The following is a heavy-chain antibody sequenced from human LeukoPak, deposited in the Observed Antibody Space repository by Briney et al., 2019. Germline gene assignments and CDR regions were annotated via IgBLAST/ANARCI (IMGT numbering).Heavy chain of an antibody. J-gene: IGHJ4*02. V-gene: IGHV4-38-2*02. CDR1: GYSISSGYY. D-gene: IGHD3-22*01. Sequence: SETLSLTCSVSGYSISSGYYWAWIRQPPGKGLEWIGSIYHSGSTYYNPSLKSRVSVSLDTSKNQFSLKLSSVTAAGTAVYYCARELYYYDSSGYYYLLYYFDYWGQGTLVTVSS. CDR3: ARELYYYDSSGYYYLLYYFDY. CDR2: IYHSGST.